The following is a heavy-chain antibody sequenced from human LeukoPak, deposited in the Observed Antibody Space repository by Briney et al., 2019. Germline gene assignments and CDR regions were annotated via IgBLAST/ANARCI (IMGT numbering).Heavy chain of an antibody. CDR2: ISYDGSNK. J-gene: IGHJ4*02. D-gene: IGHD3-10*01. CDR1: GFTFSSYG. Sequence: GGSLRLSCAASGFTFSSYGMHWVRQAPGKGLEWVAVISYDGSNKYYADSVKGRFTISRDNSKNTLYLQMNSLRAEDTAVYYCARELWFGELLHLGYWGQGTLVTLSS. CDR3: ARELWFGELLHLGY. V-gene: IGHV3-30*03.